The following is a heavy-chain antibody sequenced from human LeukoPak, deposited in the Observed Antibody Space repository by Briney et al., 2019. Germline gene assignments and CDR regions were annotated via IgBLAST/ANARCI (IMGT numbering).Heavy chain of an antibody. CDR1: GFTFSSYS. CDR3: ARDKGVAVFPYYFDY. CDR2: ISSSSSYI. J-gene: IGHJ4*02. D-gene: IGHD6-19*01. Sequence: GGSLRLSCAASGFTFSSYSMNWVRQAPGKGLEWVSSISSSSSYIYYADSVKGRFTISRDNAKNSLYLQMNSLRAEDTAVYYCARDKGVAVFPYYFDYWGQGTLVTVSS. V-gene: IGHV3-21*01.